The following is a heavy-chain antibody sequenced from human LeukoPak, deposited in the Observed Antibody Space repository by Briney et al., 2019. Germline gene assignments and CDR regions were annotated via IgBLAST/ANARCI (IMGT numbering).Heavy chain of an antibody. V-gene: IGHV3-15*01. CDR2: IKSKTDGGTT. J-gene: IGHJ4*02. Sequence: GGSLRLSCAASGFSFSVFGMHRVRQAPGKGLEWVGRIKSKTDGGTTDYAAPVKGRFTISRDDSKNTLYLQMNSLKTEDTAVYYCTTDQITGTTVFDYWGQGTLVTVSS. CDR3: TTDQITGTTVFDY. CDR1: GFSFSVFG. D-gene: IGHD1-7*01.